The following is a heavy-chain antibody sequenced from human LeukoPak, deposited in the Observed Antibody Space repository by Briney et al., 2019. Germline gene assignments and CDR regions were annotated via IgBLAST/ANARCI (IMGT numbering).Heavy chain of an antibody. CDR1: GFTFSSYA. CDR3: ARDNSVEDTAWWFDP. CDR2: ISYDGSNK. Sequence: GGSLRLSCAASGFTFSSYAMHWVRQAPGKGLEWVTIISYDGSNKYYADSVKGRFTISRDNSKNTLYLQMNSLRTEDTAVYYCARDNSVEDTAWWFDPWGQGTLVTVSS. V-gene: IGHV3-30*04. J-gene: IGHJ5*02. D-gene: IGHD4-23*01.